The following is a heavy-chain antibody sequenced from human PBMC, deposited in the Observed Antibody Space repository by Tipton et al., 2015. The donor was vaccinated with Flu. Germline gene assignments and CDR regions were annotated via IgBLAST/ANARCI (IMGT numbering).Heavy chain of an antibody. J-gene: IGHJ4*02. CDR1: GFTFTDYW. CDR3: GVQPYRGTGRPPFAF. CDR2: IYPGDSET. Sequence: QLVQSGAEVKKPGESLKISCEGSGFTFTDYWIGWVRQMPGKGLEWMGMIYPGDSETRYGPSFQGQVTISADRSVSTAYLQWSSLRASDTAMYYFGVQPYRGTGRPPFAFWGEGALVTVSS. V-gene: IGHV5-51*03. D-gene: IGHD3-10*01.